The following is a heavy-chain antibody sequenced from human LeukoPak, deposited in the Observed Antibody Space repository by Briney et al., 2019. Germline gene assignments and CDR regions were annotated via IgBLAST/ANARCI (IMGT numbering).Heavy chain of an antibody. V-gene: IGHV1-8*03. CDR1: GYTFTSYD. CDR2: MNPNSGNT. J-gene: IGHJ3*02. CDR3: ARDRLGGEDDAFDI. D-gene: IGHD3-16*01. Sequence: GASVKVSCKASGYTFTSYDINWVRQATGQGLEWMGWMNPNSGNTGYAQKFQGRVTITRNTSISTAYMELRSLRSDDTAVYYCARDRLGGEDDAFDIWGQGTMVTVSS.